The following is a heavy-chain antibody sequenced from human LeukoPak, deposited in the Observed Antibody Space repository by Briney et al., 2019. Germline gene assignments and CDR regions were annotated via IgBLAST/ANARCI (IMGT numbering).Heavy chain of an antibody. J-gene: IGHJ4*02. CDR3: ARGPYDSSGYYY. CDR1: GGSISSGGYY. V-gene: IGHV4-30-2*01. CDR2: INHSGST. D-gene: IGHD3-22*01. Sequence: PSQTLSLTCTVSGGSISSGGYYWSWIRQPPGKGLEWIGEINHSGSTNYNPSLKSRVTISVDTSKNQFSLKLSSVTAADTAVYYCARGPYDSSGYYYWGQGTLVTVSS.